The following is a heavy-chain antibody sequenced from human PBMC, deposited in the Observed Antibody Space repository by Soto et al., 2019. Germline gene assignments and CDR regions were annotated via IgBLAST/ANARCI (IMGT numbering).Heavy chain of an antibody. D-gene: IGHD3-3*01. CDR3: ARGTAYYDFWSGYYANWFDP. J-gene: IGHJ5*02. Sequence: GGSLRLSCAASGFTFSSYAMSWARQAPGKGLEWVSAISGSGGSTYYADSVKGRFTISRDNAKNTPYLQMNSLRAEDTAVYYCARGTAYYDFWSGYYANWFDPWGQGTLVTVSS. V-gene: IGHV3-23*01. CDR2: ISGSGGST. CDR1: GFTFSSYA.